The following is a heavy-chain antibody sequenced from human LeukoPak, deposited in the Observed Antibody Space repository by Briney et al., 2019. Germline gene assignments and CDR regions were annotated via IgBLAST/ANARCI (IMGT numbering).Heavy chain of an antibody. CDR2: IYYSGST. J-gene: IGHJ4*02. CDR1: GGSISSYY. CDR3: ARATLINVYYYDSSGGFDY. Sequence: SETLSLTCTVSGGSISSYYWSWIRQPPGEGLEWIGYIYYSGSTNYNPSLKSRVTISVDTSKNQFSLKLSSVTAADTAVYYCARATLINVYYYDSSGGFDYWGQGTLVTVSS. V-gene: IGHV4-59*08. D-gene: IGHD3-22*01.